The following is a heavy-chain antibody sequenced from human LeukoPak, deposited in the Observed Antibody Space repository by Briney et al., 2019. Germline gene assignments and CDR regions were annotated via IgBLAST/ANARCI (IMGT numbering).Heavy chain of an antibody. CDR1: GGSISSGGYS. CDR3: AREWPGYSSSWDKIDY. J-gene: IGHJ4*02. CDR2: IYHSGST. Sequence: PSETLSLTCAVSGGSISSGGYSWSWIRQPPGKGLEWIGYIYHSGSTYYNPSLKSRVTISVDRSKNQFSLKLSSVTAADTAVYYCAREWPGYSSSWDKIDYWGQGTLVTVSS. D-gene: IGHD6-13*01. V-gene: IGHV4-30-2*01.